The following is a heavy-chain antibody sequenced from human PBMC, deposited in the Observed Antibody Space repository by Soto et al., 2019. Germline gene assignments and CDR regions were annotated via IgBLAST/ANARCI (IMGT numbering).Heavy chain of an antibody. J-gene: IGHJ4*02. Sequence: SETLSLTCTVSGGSISSYYWSWIRQPPGKGLEWIGYIYYSGSTNYNPSLKSRVTISVDTSKNQFSLKLSSVTAADTAVYYCARLYGDKLFDYWGQGTLVTVSS. V-gene: IGHV4-59*01. D-gene: IGHD4-17*01. CDR2: IYYSGST. CDR3: ARLYGDKLFDY. CDR1: GGSISSYY.